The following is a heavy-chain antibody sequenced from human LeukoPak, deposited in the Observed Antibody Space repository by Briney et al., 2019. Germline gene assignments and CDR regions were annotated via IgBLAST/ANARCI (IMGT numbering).Heavy chain of an antibody. CDR1: GASITSHPW. CDR2: MYNSGTG. V-gene: IGHV4-4*02. Sequence: SETLSLTCAVSGASITSHPWNWVRQPPGKGLEWIGEMYNSGTGTYNPSLKSRVTISLNTSKNLFSLKLSSLTAADTAVYYCASATRYYDYIWGGYPGGWFDPWGQGTLVTVSS. CDR3: ASATRYYDYIWGGYPGGWFDP. D-gene: IGHD3-16*02. J-gene: IGHJ5*02.